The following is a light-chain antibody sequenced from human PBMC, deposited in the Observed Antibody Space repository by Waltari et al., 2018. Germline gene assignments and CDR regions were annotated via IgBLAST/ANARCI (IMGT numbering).Light chain of an antibody. CDR3: AAWDDSLNGPWV. CDR1: SSNIGSNT. V-gene: IGLV1-44*01. CDR2: SNN. Sequence: QSVLTQPPSASGTPGQRVTISCSGSSSNIGSNTVNWYQQLPGTAPKLLIYSNNKRPSGVPDRFSGSKPGTSASLAISGLQSEDEADYYCAAWDDSLNGPWVFGGGTKLTVL. J-gene: IGLJ3*02.